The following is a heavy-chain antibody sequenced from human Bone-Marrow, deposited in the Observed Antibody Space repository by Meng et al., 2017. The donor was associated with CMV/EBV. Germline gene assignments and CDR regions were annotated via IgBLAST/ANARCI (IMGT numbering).Heavy chain of an antibody. Sequence: GSLKISCTVSGGSIISYYWSWIRQPPGKGLEWIGYIYYSGSTNYNPSLKSRVTISVDTSKNQFSLKLSSVTAADTAVYYCARARYSSSWPDYWGQGTLVTVSS. J-gene: IGHJ4*02. V-gene: IGHV4-59*12. CDR1: GGSIISYY. D-gene: IGHD6-13*01. CDR2: IYYSGST. CDR3: ARARYSSSWPDY.